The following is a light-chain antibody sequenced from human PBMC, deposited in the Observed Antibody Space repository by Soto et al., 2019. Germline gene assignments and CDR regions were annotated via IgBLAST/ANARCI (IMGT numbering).Light chain of an antibody. V-gene: IGKV3-15*01. Sequence: EIVMTQSPATLSMSPGERATLSCRASQSVSSNFAWYQQTPGQAPRLLIYAASTRATGIPTRFSGSGSGTEFTLTITSMQSEDFAVYSCQQYNSLPLTFGGGTKVEIK. CDR1: QSVSSN. J-gene: IGKJ4*01. CDR3: QQYNSLPLT. CDR2: AAS.